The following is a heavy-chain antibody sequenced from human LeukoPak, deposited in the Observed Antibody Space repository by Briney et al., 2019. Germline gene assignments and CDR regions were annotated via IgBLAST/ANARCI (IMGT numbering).Heavy chain of an antibody. Sequence: PSETLSLTCAVYGGSFSGYYWSWIRQPPGKGLEWIGEINHSGSTNYNPSLKSRVTISVDTSKNQFSLKLSSVTAADTAVYYCARAGRTMVTVYFDYWGQGTLVTVSS. CDR1: GGSFSGYY. V-gene: IGHV4-34*01. CDR3: ARAGRTMVTVYFDY. CDR2: INHSGST. D-gene: IGHD4-17*01. J-gene: IGHJ4*02.